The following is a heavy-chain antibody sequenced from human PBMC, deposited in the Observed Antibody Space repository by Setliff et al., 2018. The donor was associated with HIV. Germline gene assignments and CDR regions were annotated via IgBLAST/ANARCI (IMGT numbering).Heavy chain of an antibody. CDR3: ARAPFYYGSGSYQTFDY. D-gene: IGHD3-10*01. J-gene: IGHJ4*02. Sequence: SETPSLTCTVSGGSISSSSYYWSWIRQPAGKGLEWIGHIYTSGSTNYNPSLKSRVTISVDTSKNQFSLKLSSVTAADTAVYYCARAPFYYGSGSYQTFDYWGQGTLVTVSS. V-gene: IGHV4-61*09. CDR2: IYTSGST. CDR1: GGSISSSSYY.